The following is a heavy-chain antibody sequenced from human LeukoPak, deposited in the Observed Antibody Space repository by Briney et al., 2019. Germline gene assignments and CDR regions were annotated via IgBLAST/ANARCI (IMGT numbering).Heavy chain of an antibody. CDR2: INWNGGST. CDR1: GFTFDDYG. D-gene: IGHD3-22*01. J-gene: IGHJ4*02. V-gene: IGHV3-20*04. Sequence: GGSLRLSCAASGFTFDDYGMSWVRQAPGKGLEWVSGINWNGGSTGYADSVKGRFTISSDNAKNSLYLQMNSLRAEDTALYYCASGITMTLDYWGQGTLVTVSS. CDR3: ASGITMTLDY.